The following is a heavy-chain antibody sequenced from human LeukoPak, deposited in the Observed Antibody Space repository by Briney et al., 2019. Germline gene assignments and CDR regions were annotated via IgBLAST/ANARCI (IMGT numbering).Heavy chain of an antibody. CDR3: ARGLSGSSTYYYYYYMAV. Sequence: SETLSLTCTVSGGSISSYYWSSIRQPPGKGLEWIGYIYDSGSTNYNPSLKSRVTISVDTSKNQFSLKLSSVTAADTAVYYCARGLSGSSTYYYYYYMAVWGKGTTVTVSS. V-gene: IGHV4-59*01. D-gene: IGHD1-26*01. CDR1: GGSISSYY. J-gene: IGHJ6*03. CDR2: IYDSGST.